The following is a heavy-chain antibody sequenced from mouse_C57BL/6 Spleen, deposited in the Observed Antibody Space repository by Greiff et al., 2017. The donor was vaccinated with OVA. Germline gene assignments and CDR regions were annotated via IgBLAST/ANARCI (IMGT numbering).Heavy chain of an antibody. CDR2: ISYDGSN. CDR1: GYSITSGYY. Sequence: VQLKESGPGLVKPSQSLSLTCSVTGYSITSGYYWNWIRQFPGNKLEWMGYISYDGSNNYNPSLKNRISITRDTSKNQFFLKLNSVTTEDTATYYCARDGDYDYVPFAYWGQGTLVTVSA. D-gene: IGHD2-4*01. V-gene: IGHV3-6*01. CDR3: ARDGDYDYVPFAY. J-gene: IGHJ3*01.